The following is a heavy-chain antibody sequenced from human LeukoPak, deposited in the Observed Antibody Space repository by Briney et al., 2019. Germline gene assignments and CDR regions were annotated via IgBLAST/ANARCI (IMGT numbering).Heavy chain of an antibody. V-gene: IGHV3-30*02. D-gene: IGHD3-16*02. J-gene: IGHJ3*02. CDR2: VPYDGGSK. CDR1: GFTFNNYN. CDR3: AKDRSYAFDM. Sequence: GGSLRLSCAASGFTFNNYNMHWVRQAPGKGLEGVAFVPYDGGSKYYADSVKGRFTISRDNSKNTLYLQMNSLRAEDTAVYYCAKDRSYAFDMWGQGTMVTVSS.